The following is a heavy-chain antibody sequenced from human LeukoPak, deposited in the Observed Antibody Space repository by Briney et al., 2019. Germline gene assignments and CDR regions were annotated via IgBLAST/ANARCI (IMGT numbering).Heavy chain of an antibody. CDR3: ARDLRWFGEFVAFDY. CDR1: GFTFSSYW. CDR2: IKQDGSEK. D-gene: IGHD3-10*01. J-gene: IGHJ4*02. V-gene: IGHV3-7*01. Sequence: GGSLRLSCAASGFTFSSYWMSWVRQAPGKGLEWVANIKQDGSEKYYADSVKGRFTISRDNAKNSLYLQMNSLRAEDTAVYYCARDLRWFGEFVAFDYWGQGTLVTVSS.